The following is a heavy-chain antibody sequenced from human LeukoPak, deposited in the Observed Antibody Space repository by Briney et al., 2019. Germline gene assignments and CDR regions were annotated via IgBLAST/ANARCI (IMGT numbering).Heavy chain of an antibody. CDR3: ARCDMVIALHYYGMDV. J-gene: IGHJ6*02. V-gene: IGHV3-11*01. D-gene: IGHD2-15*01. Sequence: LSLTCAVYGGSFSGYYWSWIRQAPGKGLGWVSYISSSGSTIYYADSVKGRFTISRDNAKNSLYLQMNSLRAEDTAVYYCARCDMVIALHYYGMDVWGQGTTVTVSS. CDR2: ISSSGSTI. CDR1: GGSFSGYY.